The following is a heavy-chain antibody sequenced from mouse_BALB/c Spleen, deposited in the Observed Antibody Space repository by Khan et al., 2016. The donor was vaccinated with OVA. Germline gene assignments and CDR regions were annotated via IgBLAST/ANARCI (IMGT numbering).Heavy chain of an antibody. J-gene: IGHJ3*01. Sequence: EVQLVESGPSLVKPSQTLSLTCSVTGDSITSGYWSWIRKFPGNKLEYMGYMIYTGYTDYNPSLKCRIAITRHPSKNQYYLPLNSVTTEDTATYDCARSTYRYAFAYWGQGTLVTVSA. CDR3: ARSTYRYAFAY. CDR1: GDSITSGY. CDR2: MIYTGYT. D-gene: IGHD2-14*01. V-gene: IGHV3-8*02.